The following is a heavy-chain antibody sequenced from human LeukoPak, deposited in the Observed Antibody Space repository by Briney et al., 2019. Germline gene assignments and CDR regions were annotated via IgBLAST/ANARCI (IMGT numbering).Heavy chain of an antibody. CDR2: IWYDGSNK. Sequence: PGRSLRLSCAASGFTFSSYGMHWVRQAPGKGLEWVAVIWYDGSNKYYADSVKGRFTISRDNSKNTLYLQMNSLRAEDTAVYYCARGGRVGPGGSGWYGDWFNPWGQGTLVTVSS. CDR1: GFTFSSYG. CDR3: ARGGRVGPGGSGWYGDWFNP. V-gene: IGHV3-33*01. D-gene: IGHD6-19*01. J-gene: IGHJ5*02.